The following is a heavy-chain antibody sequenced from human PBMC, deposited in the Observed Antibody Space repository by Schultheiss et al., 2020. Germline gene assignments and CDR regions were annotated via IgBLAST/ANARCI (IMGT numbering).Heavy chain of an antibody. CDR3: ANLGPRYSSSWYF. CDR1: GFTFSSYE. D-gene: IGHD6-13*01. J-gene: IGHJ4*02. V-gene: IGHV3-48*03. Sequence: GGSLRLSCAASGFTFSSYEMNWVRQAPGKGLEWVSYISSSGSTIYYADSVKGRFTISRDNAKNSLYLQMNSLRAEDTAVYYCANLGPRYSSSWYFWGQGTLVTVSA. CDR2: ISSSGSTI.